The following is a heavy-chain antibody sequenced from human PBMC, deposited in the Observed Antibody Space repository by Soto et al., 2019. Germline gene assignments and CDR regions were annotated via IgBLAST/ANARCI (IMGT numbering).Heavy chain of an antibody. D-gene: IGHD3-9*01. CDR1: GYSFTSYW. J-gene: IGHJ4*02. V-gene: IGHV5-51*01. CDR2: INPGDSET. Sequence: EVRLVQSGAEVKKPGESLKISCKVSGYSFTSYWIAWVRQMPGKGLEWMAIINPGDSETKYSPSFEGQVIISADKSINTAYLQWSSLKASDTAMYYCARHATYYDILSGYYFDYWGQGTQVTASS. CDR3: ARHATYYDILSGYYFDY.